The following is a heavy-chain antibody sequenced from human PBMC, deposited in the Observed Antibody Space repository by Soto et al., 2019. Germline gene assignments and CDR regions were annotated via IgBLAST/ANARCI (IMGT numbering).Heavy chain of an antibody. CDR2: IYQSGVT. D-gene: IGHD6-19*01. CDR1: DDKSIISTYS. V-gene: IGHV4-30-2*01. CDR3: AGMPYTSGLRFDP. Sequence: TQCHSWSMSDDKSIISTYSRSWIRQPPGKALQWIGFIYQSGVTSYNPSLASRVSISLDRSNNQCSLKLKSVTAADTAVYFCAGMPYTSGLRFDPWGPGTLVTVSS. J-gene: IGHJ5*02.